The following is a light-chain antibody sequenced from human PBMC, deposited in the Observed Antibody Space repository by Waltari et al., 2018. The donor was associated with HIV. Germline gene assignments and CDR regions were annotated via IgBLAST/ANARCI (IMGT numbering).Light chain of an antibody. CDR3: EAWDLGLSAVV. V-gene: IGLV1-51*01. Sequence: QSVLTQPPSVSAAPGQKVAISCSGSSSNTGKNYVSWYQHFPGTAPKLLIYENNKRPSGIHDRFSGSKAGPTATLGITGLQTGDEADYYCEAWDLGLSAVVFGGGTRLTVL. J-gene: IGLJ2*01. CDR2: ENN. CDR1: SSNTGKNY.